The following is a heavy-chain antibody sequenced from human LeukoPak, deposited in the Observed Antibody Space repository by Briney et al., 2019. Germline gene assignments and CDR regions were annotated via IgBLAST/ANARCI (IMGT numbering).Heavy chain of an antibody. J-gene: IGHJ4*02. CDR3: ASTRVGDTIDY. D-gene: IGHD4-17*01. CDR1: GGSISSYY. V-gene: IGHV4-59*08. Sequence: SETLSLTCTVSGGSISSYYWSWIRQPPGKGLEWIGYIYYSGSTNYNPSLKSRVTISVDTSKNQFSLKLSSVTAADTAVYYCASTRVGDTIDYWGQGTLVTVSS. CDR2: IYYSGST.